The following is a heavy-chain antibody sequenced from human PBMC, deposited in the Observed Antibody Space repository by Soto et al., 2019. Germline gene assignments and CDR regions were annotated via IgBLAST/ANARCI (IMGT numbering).Heavy chain of an antibody. V-gene: IGHV1-8*01. J-gene: IGHJ4*02. D-gene: IGHD2-21*02. Sequence: QVQVVESRTEVKKPGASVKVSCKTSGYTFTDYDINWVRQTTGQGLEWMGWMSPDSGNAGYAQQFQGRVTMTSNTSTSTAYMELRSLRSEDTAMYYCEVTTGYWGQVTMVTVSS. CDR1: GYTFTDYD. CDR3: EVTTGY. CDR2: MSPDSGNA.